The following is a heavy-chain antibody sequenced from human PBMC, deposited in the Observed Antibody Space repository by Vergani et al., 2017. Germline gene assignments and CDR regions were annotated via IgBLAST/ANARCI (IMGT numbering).Heavy chain of an antibody. CDR3: AEPYGDDGYSPF. J-gene: IGHJ4*02. V-gene: IGHV3-23*01. Sequence: EVQLLESGGGSVQPGESLRLSCVASGFRFREHGMNWVPQAPGKVLELVSGISGHDHRTLYADSVKGRFIISRDDSKNTLYLQMSSLRVEDTAIYYCAEPYGDDGYSPFCGQGTLVTVSS. CDR2: ISGHDHRT. CDR1: GFRFREHG. D-gene: IGHD5-18*01.